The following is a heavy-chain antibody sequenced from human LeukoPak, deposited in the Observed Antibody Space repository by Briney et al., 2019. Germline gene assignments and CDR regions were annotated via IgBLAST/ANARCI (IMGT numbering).Heavy chain of an antibody. Sequence: GGSLRLSCAASGFTFSSYAMHWVRQAPGKGLEWVAVISYDGSNKYYADSVKGRFTISRDNSKNTLYLQMNSLRAEDTAVYYCARDYSGEWLSSYMDVWGKGTTVTVSS. D-gene: IGHD3-3*01. CDR1: GFTFSSYA. J-gene: IGHJ6*03. CDR3: ARDYSGEWLSSYMDV. V-gene: IGHV3-30*01. CDR2: ISYDGSNK.